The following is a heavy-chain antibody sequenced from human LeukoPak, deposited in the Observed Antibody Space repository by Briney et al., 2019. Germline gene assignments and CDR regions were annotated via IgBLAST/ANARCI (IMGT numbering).Heavy chain of an antibody. CDR3: ARDRTPFDY. V-gene: IGHV4-59*12. Sequence: PSETLSLTCTVSGGSFSNYYWSWIRQPPGKGLEWIGYMSYSGSTYYNPSLKSRVTISVDTSKNQFSLKLSSVTAADTAVYYCARDRTPFDYWGQGTLVTVSS. CDR2: MSYSGST. CDR1: GGSFSNYY. J-gene: IGHJ4*02.